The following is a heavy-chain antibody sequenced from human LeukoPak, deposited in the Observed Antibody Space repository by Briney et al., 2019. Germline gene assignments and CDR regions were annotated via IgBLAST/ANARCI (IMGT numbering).Heavy chain of an antibody. CDR1: GFTFSSYA. Sequence: GGSLRLSCAASGFTFSSYAMHWVRQAPGKGLEWVAVISYDGSNKYYADSVKGRFTISRDNSKNTLYLQMNSLRAEDTAVYYCARDRPGSLRITMVRGVIVGWFDPWGQGTLVTVSS. V-gene: IGHV3-30*04. CDR2: ISYDGSNK. J-gene: IGHJ5*02. CDR3: ARDRPGSLRITMVRGVIVGWFDP. D-gene: IGHD3-10*01.